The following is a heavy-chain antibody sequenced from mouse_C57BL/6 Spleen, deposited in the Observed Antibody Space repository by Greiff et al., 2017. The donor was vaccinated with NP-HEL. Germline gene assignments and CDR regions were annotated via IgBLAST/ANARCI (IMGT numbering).Heavy chain of an antibody. Sequence: VQLQESGPGLVQPSQSLSITCTVSGFSLTSYGVHWVRQSPGKGLEWLGVIWSGGSTDYNAAFISRLSISKDNSKSQVFCKMNSLQADDTAIYYCARGRYYAMDYWGQGTSVTVSS. CDR3: ARGRYYAMDY. V-gene: IGHV2-2*01. J-gene: IGHJ4*01. CDR1: GFSLTSYG. CDR2: IWSGGST.